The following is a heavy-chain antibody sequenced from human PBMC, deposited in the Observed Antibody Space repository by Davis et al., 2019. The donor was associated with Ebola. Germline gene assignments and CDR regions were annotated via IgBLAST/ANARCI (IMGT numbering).Heavy chain of an antibody. V-gene: IGHV3-73*01. CDR1: GFTFSGSA. D-gene: IGHD4-23*01. Sequence: GGSLRLSCAASGFTFSGSAMHWVRQASGKGLEWVGRIRSKANSYATAYAASVKGRFTISRDDSKNTAYLQMNSLRAEDTAVYYCARGGYGGNSFFDYWGQGTLVTVSS. J-gene: IGHJ4*02. CDR2: IRSKANSYAT. CDR3: ARGGYGGNSFFDY.